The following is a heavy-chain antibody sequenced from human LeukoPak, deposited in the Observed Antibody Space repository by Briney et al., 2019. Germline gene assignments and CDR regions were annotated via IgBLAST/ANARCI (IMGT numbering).Heavy chain of an antibody. V-gene: IGHV3-30*03. CDR3: ARDRQCGY. D-gene: IGHD4-11*01. Sequence: SGGSLRLSCAASGFTFSSYGMHWVRQAPGKGLEWVAVISYDGSNKYYADSVKGRFTISRDNSKNTLYLQMNSLRAEDTAVYYCARDRQCGYWGQGTLVTVSS. CDR2: ISYDGSNK. CDR1: GFTFSSYG. J-gene: IGHJ4*02.